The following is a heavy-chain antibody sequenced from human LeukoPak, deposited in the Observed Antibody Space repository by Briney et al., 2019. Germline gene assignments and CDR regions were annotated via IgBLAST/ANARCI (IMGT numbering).Heavy chain of an antibody. D-gene: IGHD3-22*01. V-gene: IGHV4-59*01. J-gene: IGHJ4*02. CDR2: VYYSGST. Sequence: PSETLSLTCTVSGGSITSYYWSWIRQPPGKGLEWSGYVYYSGSTKYNPSLKSRVTISVDTSKNQFSLKLSSVTAADTALYYCARADYDSSGYYYFDYWGQGTLVTVSS. CDR3: ARADYDSSGYYYFDY. CDR1: GGSITSYY.